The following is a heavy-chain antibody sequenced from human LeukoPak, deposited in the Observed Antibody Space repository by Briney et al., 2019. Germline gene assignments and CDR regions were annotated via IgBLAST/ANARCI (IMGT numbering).Heavy chain of an antibody. D-gene: IGHD4-23*01. V-gene: IGHV3-49*04. CDR3: TRELRWYFDY. CDR2: IRSKAYGGTT. J-gene: IGHJ4*02. CDR1: GFTFGGYA. Sequence: PGGSLRLSCTASGFTFGGYAMSWVRQAPGKGLEWVCFIRSKAYGGTTEYAASVKGRFTISRDDSKSIAYLQMKSLKPEDTAVYYCTRELRWYFDYWGQGTLVTVSS.